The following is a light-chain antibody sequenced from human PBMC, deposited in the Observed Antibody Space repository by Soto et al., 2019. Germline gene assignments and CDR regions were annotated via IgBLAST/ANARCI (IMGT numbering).Light chain of an antibody. V-gene: IGKV3-15*01. Sequence: EIVMTQSPASLSVSPGERATLSCRASQSVRSNLVWYQQKPGQAPRLLISGASTRAPGIPVRFSGSGSGTEFTLTISSLQSEDFAVYYCQHYNNWSTFGQGTRLEIK. CDR3: QHYNNWST. CDR2: GAS. J-gene: IGKJ5*01. CDR1: QSVRSN.